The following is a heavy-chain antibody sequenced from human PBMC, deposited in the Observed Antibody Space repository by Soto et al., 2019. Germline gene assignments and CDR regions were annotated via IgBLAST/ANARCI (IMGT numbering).Heavy chain of an antibody. CDR3: ARDKRVTMIGGWFDP. J-gene: IGHJ5*02. D-gene: IGHD3-22*01. CDR2: IYHSGKT. CDR1: VYSISSGYY. Sequence: LSLTFVVSVYSISSGYYCAWFRQPPGKELEWIGSIYHSGKTYYKPSLRGRVTVSVDTSKNQFSMKLISVTAADTAVYYCARDKRVTMIGGWFDPWGQGTLVTVSS. V-gene: IGHV4-38-2*02.